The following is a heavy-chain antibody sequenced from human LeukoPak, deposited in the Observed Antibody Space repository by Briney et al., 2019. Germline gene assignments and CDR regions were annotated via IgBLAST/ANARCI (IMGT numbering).Heavy chain of an antibody. J-gene: IGHJ3*02. D-gene: IGHD6-25*01. CDR2: INRDGSDS. CDR3: ATVVGGYYPPVDGLDI. Sequence: GGSLRLFCAASGFTFSSCWMHWVRQAPGKGLLWVSRINRDGSDSSYADSVKGRFTISRVNAKNTLYLQMNSLRAEDTAVYYCATVVGGYYPPVDGLDIWGQGTMVTV. V-gene: IGHV3-74*01. CDR1: GFTFSSCW.